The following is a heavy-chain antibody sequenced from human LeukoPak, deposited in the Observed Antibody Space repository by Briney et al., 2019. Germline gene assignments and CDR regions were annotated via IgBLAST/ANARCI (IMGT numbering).Heavy chain of an antibody. CDR2: INPDGNEK. CDR1: GLTITDFW. CDR3: SGRDSSRSPRAY. D-gene: IGHD6-13*01. V-gene: IGHV3-7*01. Sequence: PGGSLRLSCAASGLTITDFWMNWVRLAPGRGLEWLANINPDGNEKYYVDSVKGRFAMSRDNAKNEVYLEMNSLRAEDTGVYYCSGRDSSRSPRAYWGQGTLVSVSS. J-gene: IGHJ4*02.